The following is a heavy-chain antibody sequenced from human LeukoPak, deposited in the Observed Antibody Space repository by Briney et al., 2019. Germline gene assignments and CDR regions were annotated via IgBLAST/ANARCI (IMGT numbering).Heavy chain of an antibody. V-gene: IGHV1-69*04. D-gene: IGHD3-10*01. CDR3: ARPYYYGSGEKQYYFDY. CDR2: IIPILGIA. CDR1: GGTFSSYA. Sequence: SVKVSCKASGGTFSSYAISWVRQAPGQGLEWMGRIIPILGIANYAQKFQGRVTITADKSTSTAYMELSSLRCEDTDVYYGARPYYYGSGEKQYYFDYWGQGTLVTVSS. J-gene: IGHJ4*02.